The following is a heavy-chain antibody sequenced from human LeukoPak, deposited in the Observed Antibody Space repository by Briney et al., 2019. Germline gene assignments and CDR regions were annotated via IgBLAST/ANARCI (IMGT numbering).Heavy chain of an antibody. CDR2: IIPIFGTA. CDR3: ARGLGARYVVDY. V-gene: IGHV1-69*13. Sequence: SVKVSCKASGGTFSRYAISWVRQAPGQGLEWMGGIIPIFGTANYAQKFQGRVTITADESTSTAYMELSSLRSEDTAVYYCARGLGARYVVDYWGQGTLVTVSA. D-gene: IGHD1-26*01. CDR1: GGTFSRYA. J-gene: IGHJ4*02.